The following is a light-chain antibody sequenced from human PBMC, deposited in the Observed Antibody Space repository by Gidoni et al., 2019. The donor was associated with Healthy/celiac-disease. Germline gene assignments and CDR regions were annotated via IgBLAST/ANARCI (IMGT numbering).Light chain of an antibody. CDR3: QVWDSSSDHYV. Sequence: SDVLTQPPSVSVAPGKTARITCGGNNIGSKSLHWYQQKPGQAPVLVIYYDSARPSGIPERFSGSHSGNTATLTISRVEAGDEADYYCQVWDSSSDHYVFGTGTKVTVL. J-gene: IGLJ1*01. CDR1: NIGSKS. CDR2: YDS. V-gene: IGLV3-21*04.